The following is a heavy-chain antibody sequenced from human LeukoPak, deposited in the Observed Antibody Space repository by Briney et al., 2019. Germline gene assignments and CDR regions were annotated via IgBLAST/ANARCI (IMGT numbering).Heavy chain of an antibody. CDR1: GGTFSSYA. V-gene: IGHV1-18*01. CDR2: ISAYNGNT. D-gene: IGHD3-22*01. J-gene: IGHJ6*04. Sequence: ASVKVSCKASGGTFSSYAISWVRQAPGQGLEWMGWISAYNGNTNYAQKLQGRVTMTRDTATSTVYMELSSLRSDDTAVYYCARAHYASSNIKVPFDVWGKGTTVTVSS. CDR3: ARAHYASSNIKVPFDV.